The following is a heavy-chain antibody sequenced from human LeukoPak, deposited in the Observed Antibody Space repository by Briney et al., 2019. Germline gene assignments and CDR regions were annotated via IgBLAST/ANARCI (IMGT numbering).Heavy chain of an antibody. CDR2: IYYSGST. D-gene: IGHD3-22*01. V-gene: IGHV4-31*11. J-gene: IGHJ4*02. CDR1: GGSISSGDYY. Sequence: SETLSLTCAVSGGSISSGDYYWNWIRQHPGKGLEWIGYIYYSGSTYYNPSLQSRVTMSVDTSKNQFSLKLGSVTAADTAVYYCARSIIGSSGYSTPLDYWGQGIQVTVSS. CDR3: ARSIIGSSGYSTPLDY.